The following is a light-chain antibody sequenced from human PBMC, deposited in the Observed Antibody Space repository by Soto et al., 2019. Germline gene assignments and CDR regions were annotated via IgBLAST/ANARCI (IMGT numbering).Light chain of an antibody. Sequence: EIVLTQSPGTLSLSPGERATLSCRASQSVSSSYLAWYQQKPGQAPRLLIYGASIRATGIPDRFSGSRSGTDFTLTISRLEPEDFAVYYCQQYGSSFSITFGQGTRLEIQ. CDR2: GAS. CDR1: QSVSSSY. J-gene: IGKJ5*01. CDR3: QQYGSSFSIT. V-gene: IGKV3-20*01.